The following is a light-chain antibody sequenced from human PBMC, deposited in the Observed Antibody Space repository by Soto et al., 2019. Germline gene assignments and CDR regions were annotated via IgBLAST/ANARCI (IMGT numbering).Light chain of an antibody. CDR2: SAT. V-gene: IGKV1-9*01. Sequence: DIQLTQSPSFLAASVGDRDTITCRASQGIASFLAWYQQKPGKAPKLLIYSATTLQTGVSSRFSGSRSGPEFTLTISSLQPEDFATYYCQQLNSYPYTFAQGTKLEIK. CDR1: QGIASF. J-gene: IGKJ2*01. CDR3: QQLNSYPYT.